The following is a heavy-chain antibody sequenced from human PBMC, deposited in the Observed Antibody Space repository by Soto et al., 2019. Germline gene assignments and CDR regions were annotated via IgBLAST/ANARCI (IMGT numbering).Heavy chain of an antibody. CDR2: IIPIFGTA. CDR1: GGTFSSYA. J-gene: IGHJ6*02. D-gene: IGHD3-10*01. V-gene: IGHV1-69*13. CDR3: AREYHGSGRYLYGMDV. Sequence: SVKVSCKASGGTFSSYAISWVRQAPGQGLEWMGGIIPIFGTANYAQKFQGRVTIAADESTSTAYMELSSLRSEDTAVYYCAREYHGSGRYLYGMDVWGQGTTVTVSS.